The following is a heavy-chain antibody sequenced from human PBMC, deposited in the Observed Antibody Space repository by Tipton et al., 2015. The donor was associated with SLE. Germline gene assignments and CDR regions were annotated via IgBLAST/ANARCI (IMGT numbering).Heavy chain of an antibody. V-gene: IGHV4-39*01. Sequence: WAWIRQPPGKGLEWIGSIFYTGTTYYNPSLKSRVTVSVETSKTHFSLKMGSVTAADTAMYYCARLSSGTGDFEHWGLGTLVVVSS. D-gene: IGHD7-27*01. CDR2: IFYTGTT. J-gene: IGHJ4*02. CDR3: ARLSSGTGDFEH.